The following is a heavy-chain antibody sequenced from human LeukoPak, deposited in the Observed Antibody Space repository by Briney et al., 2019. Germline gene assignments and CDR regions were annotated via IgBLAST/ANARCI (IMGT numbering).Heavy chain of an antibody. CDR1: GFTFSSYA. CDR3: AKVHDYGDRNLGIFDY. CDR2: IGGSGGST. D-gene: IGHD4-17*01. J-gene: IGHJ4*02. V-gene: IGHV3-23*01. Sequence: GGSLRLSCAASGFTFSSYAMSWVRQAPGKGLEWVSSIGGSGGSTYYADSVKGRFTISRDNSKNTLYLQMNSLRAEDTAVYYCAKVHDYGDRNLGIFDYWGQGTLVTVSS.